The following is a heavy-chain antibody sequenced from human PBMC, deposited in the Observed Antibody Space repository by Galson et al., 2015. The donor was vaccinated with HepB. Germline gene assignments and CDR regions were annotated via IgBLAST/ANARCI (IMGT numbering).Heavy chain of an antibody. J-gene: IGHJ4*02. CDR2: VSGSGSDT. V-gene: IGHV3-23*01. D-gene: IGHD3-22*01. CDR3: AKSPYNHDRNGYLTAIDY. CDR1: GFSFPHHA. Sequence: SLRLSCAASGFSFPHHAMSWVRQGPGEGLEWVSGVSGSGSDTYYADSVKGWFTISRDNSRNTLYLQMNSLRAEDTAVYYCAKSPYNHDRNGYLTAIDYWGQGTLVAVSS.